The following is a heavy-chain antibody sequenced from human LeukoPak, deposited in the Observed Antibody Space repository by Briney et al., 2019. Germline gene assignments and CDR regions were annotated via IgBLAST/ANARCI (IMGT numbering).Heavy chain of an antibody. CDR3: ARSPTSWYFDY. D-gene: IGHD2-2*01. CDR1: GFTFSGYG. V-gene: IGHV3-30*02. CDR2: IRYHGSDK. J-gene: IGHJ4*02. Sequence: GESLRLSCAASGFTFSGYGMHWVRQAPGKGLEWVAFIRYHGSDKYYADSVKGRFTISRDNSKNTLYLQMNSLRPEDTSVYFCARSPTSWYFDYWGQGTLVTVSS.